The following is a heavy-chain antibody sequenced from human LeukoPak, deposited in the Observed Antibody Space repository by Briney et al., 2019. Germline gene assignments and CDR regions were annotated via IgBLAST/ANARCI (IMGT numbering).Heavy chain of an antibody. J-gene: IGHJ4*02. Sequence: HPGGSLRLSCAASGFTFSSYEMNWVRQAPGKGLEWVSYISSSSSTIYYADSVKGRFTISRDNAKNSLYLQMNSLRAEDTAVYYCARASDYVWGSYPDLNPLWGQGTLVTVSS. D-gene: IGHD3-16*02. V-gene: IGHV3-48*03. CDR2: ISSSSSTI. CDR1: GFTFSSYE. CDR3: ARASDYVWGSYPDLNPL.